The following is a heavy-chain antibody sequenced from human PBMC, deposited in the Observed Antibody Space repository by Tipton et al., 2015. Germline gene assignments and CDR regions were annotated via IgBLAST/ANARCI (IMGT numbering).Heavy chain of an antibody. CDR1: GDSIRSYY. V-gene: IGHV4-4*07. Sequence: TLSLTCTVSGDSIRSYYWSWIRQPAGEGLEWIGRMYIGGSNNVTPPLRGRVTMSFDMSKSQFFLKWRSVTAADTAVYYCARGGVSPRSGWFDPWGQGTLVTVSS. CDR2: MYIGGSN. D-gene: IGHD1-26*01. J-gene: IGHJ5*02. CDR3: ARGGVSPRSGWFDP.